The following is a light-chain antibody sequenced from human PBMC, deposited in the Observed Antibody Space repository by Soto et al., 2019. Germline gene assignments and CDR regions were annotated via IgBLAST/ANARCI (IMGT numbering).Light chain of an antibody. J-gene: IGLJ2*01. V-gene: IGLV1-44*01. CDR3: ASWDDSLDVVV. Sequence: QSVLTQPPSASGTPGQRVTISCSGSTSNIGSDTVNWYQQLPGTAPKLLIYRNTQRPSGVPDRFSGSKSGASASLAISGLQSEDEADYYCASWDDSLDVVVFGGGTKL. CDR1: TSNIGSDT. CDR2: RNT.